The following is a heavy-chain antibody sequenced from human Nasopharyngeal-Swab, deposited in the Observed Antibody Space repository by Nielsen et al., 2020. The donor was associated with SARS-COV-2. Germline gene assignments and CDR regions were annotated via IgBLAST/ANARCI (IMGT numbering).Heavy chain of an antibody. V-gene: IGHV4-39*01. D-gene: IGHD2-15*01. CDR2: IYYSGST. Sequence: SETLSLTCTVSGGSISNSSYYWGWIRQPPGKGLEWIGSIYYSGSTYYNPSLKSRVTISVDTSKNQFSLKLSSVTAADTAVYYCARQDCSGGSCYSPYWFDPWGQGTLVTVSS. CDR3: ARQDCSGGSCYSPYWFDP. CDR1: GGSISNSSYY. J-gene: IGHJ5*02.